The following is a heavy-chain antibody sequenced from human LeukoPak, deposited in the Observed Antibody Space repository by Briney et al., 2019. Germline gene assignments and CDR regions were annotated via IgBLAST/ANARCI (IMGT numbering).Heavy chain of an antibody. J-gene: IGHJ6*03. Sequence: ASVKVSCKASGYTFTTCAMNWVRQAPGQGLEWMGWMNPNSGNTGYAQKFQGRVTMTRNTSISTAYMELSSLRSDDTAVYYCARDPYYYYYMDVWGKGTTVTVSS. CDR1: GYTFTTCA. V-gene: IGHV1-8*02. CDR3: ARDPYYYYYMDV. CDR2: MNPNSGNT.